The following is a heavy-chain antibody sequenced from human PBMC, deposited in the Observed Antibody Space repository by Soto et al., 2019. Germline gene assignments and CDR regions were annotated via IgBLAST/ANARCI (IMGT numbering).Heavy chain of an antibody. D-gene: IGHD1-7*01. Sequence: TGGSLRLSCATSGFTFSSYSMNWVRQAPGKGLEWVSYISSSSSTIYYADSVKGRFTISRDNAKNSLYLQMNSLRAEDTVVYYCARDRNYVLSGNFDYWGQGTLVTVSS. CDR3: ARDRNYVLSGNFDY. J-gene: IGHJ4*02. CDR2: ISSSSSTI. V-gene: IGHV3-48*01. CDR1: GFTFSSYS.